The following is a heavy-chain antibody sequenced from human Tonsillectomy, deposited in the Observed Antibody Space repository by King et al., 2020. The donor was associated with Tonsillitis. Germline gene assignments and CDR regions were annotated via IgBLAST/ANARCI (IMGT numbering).Heavy chain of an antibody. Sequence: QVQLVESGGGVVQPRRSLRLSCAASGFPFSSYGMHWVRQAPGKGLEWVAVISYDDSNKYYADSVKGRFTISRDYSKDTLYLQMNSLRAEDTAVYYCAKDLLVWHPMGAFHIWGQGTMVTVSS. CDR1: GFPFSSYG. J-gene: IGHJ3*02. CDR3: AKDLLVWHPMGAFHI. D-gene: IGHD6-13*01. V-gene: IGHV3-30*18. CDR2: ISYDDSNK.